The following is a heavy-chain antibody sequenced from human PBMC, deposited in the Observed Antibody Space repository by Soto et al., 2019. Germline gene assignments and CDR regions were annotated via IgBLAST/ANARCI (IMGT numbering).Heavy chain of an antibody. V-gene: IGHV1-69*01. J-gene: IGHJ6*02. CDR2: IIPIYCTA. CDR3: AQGMLGVNDYYGMDV. Sequence: QVQLVQSGAEVNKPGSSVKVACKASGGTFSSSAINWVRQSPRHGLEGMGVIIPIYCTADYARKIQRRVTLAANVSTSTAYMAPMSLRSEDTAGYYCAQGMLGVNDYYGMDVGVQGTTVIVSS. D-gene: IGHD3-10*02. CDR1: GGTFSSSA.